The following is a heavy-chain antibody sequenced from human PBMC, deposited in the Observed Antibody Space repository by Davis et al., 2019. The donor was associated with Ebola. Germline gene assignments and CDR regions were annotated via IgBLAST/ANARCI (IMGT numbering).Heavy chain of an antibody. CDR1: GDSIFSGSHY. V-gene: IGHV4-39*07. D-gene: IGHD3-3*01. J-gene: IGHJ4*02. CDR3: ARVRYYDFWSGYPYYFDY. CDR2: INYSGTT. Sequence: SETLSLTCTVSGDSIFSGSHYWGWIRQPPGKGLQWIGTINYSGTTYYNPSLKSRVTISADVSKNEFSLRLTSLTAADTALYYCARVRYYDFWSGYPYYFDYWGQGTLVTVSS.